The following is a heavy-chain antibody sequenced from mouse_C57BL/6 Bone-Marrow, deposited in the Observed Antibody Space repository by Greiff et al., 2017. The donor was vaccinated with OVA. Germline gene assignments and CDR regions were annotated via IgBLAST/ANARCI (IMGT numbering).Heavy chain of an antibody. D-gene: IGHD1-1*01. Sequence: EVQLQQSGAELVRPGASVKLSCTASGFNIKDDYMHWVKQRPEQGLEWIGWIDPENGDTEYASKFQGKATITADTSSNTAYLQLSSLTSEDTAVYYCARRLIYYGSSPWYFDVWGTGTTVTVSS. J-gene: IGHJ1*03. CDR2: IDPENGDT. CDR3: ARRLIYYGSSPWYFDV. CDR1: GFNIKDDY. V-gene: IGHV14-4*01.